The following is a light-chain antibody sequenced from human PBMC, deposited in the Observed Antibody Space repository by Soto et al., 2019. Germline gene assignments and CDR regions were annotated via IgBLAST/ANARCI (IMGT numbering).Light chain of an antibody. CDR3: CSYTSSNTLV. Sequence: QSALTQPASVSGSPGQSITISCTGTSSDVGAYSYVSWYQQHPGKAPKLMIFEVSDRPSGVSNRFSGSKSGNTGSLTISGLQAEDEADYYCCSYTSSNTLVFGGGTELTVL. J-gene: IGLJ2*01. CDR1: SSDVGAYSY. V-gene: IGLV2-14*01. CDR2: EVS.